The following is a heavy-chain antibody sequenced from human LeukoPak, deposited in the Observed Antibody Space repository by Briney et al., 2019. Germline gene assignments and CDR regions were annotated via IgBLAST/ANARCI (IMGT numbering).Heavy chain of an antibody. CDR2: ISAYNGNT. D-gene: IGHD5-12*01. Sequence: GASVKVSCKVSGYTFTSYGISWVRQAPGQGLEWMGWISAYNGNTNYAQKLQGRVTMTRNTSISTAYMELSSLRSEDTAVYYCARARSGYDFPDAFDIWGQGTMVTVSS. V-gene: IGHV1-18*01. CDR1: GYTFTSYG. CDR3: ARARSGYDFPDAFDI. J-gene: IGHJ3*02.